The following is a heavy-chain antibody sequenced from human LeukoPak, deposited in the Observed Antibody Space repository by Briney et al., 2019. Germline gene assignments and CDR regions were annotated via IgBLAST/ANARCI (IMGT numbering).Heavy chain of an antibody. CDR3: AKGLAAAGPFDY. D-gene: IGHD6-13*01. CDR2: ISGSGGST. J-gene: IGHJ4*02. CDR1: GYTFSSSW. Sequence: PGGSLRLSCAASGYTFSSSWMNWVRQAPGKGLEWVSAISGSGGSTYYADSVKGRFTISRDNSKNTLYLQMNSLRAEDTAVYYCAKGLAAAGPFDYWGQGTLVTVSS. V-gene: IGHV3-23*01.